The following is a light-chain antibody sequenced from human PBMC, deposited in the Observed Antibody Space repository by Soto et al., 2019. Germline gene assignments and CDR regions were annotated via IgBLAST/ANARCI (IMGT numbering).Light chain of an antibody. Sequence: EIVLTPSPATLSLSPVERATLSCRASQSVSSYLAWYQQKPGQAPRLLIYGASTRATGIPARFSGSRSGTEFTLTISSLQSEDFAVYYCQQYSSWPPLTFGGGTKVDIK. CDR3: QQYSSWPPLT. CDR1: QSVSSY. V-gene: IGKV3-15*01. CDR2: GAS. J-gene: IGKJ4*01.